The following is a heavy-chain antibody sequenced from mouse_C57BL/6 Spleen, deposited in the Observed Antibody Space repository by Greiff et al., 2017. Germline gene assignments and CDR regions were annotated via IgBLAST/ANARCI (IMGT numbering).Heavy chain of an antibody. CDR2: IHPSDSDT. V-gene: IGHV1-74*01. D-gene: IGHD1-1*01. CDR3: ASYYYCSGAY. Sequence: LQQPGAALVKPGASVKVSCKASGYTFTSYWMHWVKKRPGQGLEWIGRIHPSDSDTTYHQKFKGKASLTVDKSSSTAYMQFISLRSEDSAVYYFASYYYCSGAYWGQGTLVTVSA. CDR1: GYTFTSYW. J-gene: IGHJ3*01.